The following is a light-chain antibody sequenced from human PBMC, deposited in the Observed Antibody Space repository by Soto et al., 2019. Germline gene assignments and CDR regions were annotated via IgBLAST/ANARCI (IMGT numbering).Light chain of an antibody. CDR1: QSVSNNY. Sequence: EIVLTQSPGTLSLSPGERATLSCRASQSVSNNYLAWYQQKPGQAPRLLIYGASSRATGIPDRVSGSGSGTDFTLTISRLEPEDFAVYYCQQYNKWPPWTFGQGTKVDIK. V-gene: IGKV3-20*01. CDR3: QQYNKWPPWT. J-gene: IGKJ1*01. CDR2: GAS.